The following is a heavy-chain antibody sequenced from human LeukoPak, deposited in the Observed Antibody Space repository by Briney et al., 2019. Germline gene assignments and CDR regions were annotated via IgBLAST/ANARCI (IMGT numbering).Heavy chain of an antibody. J-gene: IGHJ4*02. CDR2: ISGGGVST. CDR1: GFTFSSFP. Sequence: GGSLRLSCAASGFTFSSFPMSWVRQAPGKGLEWVSVISGGGVSTYYADSVKGRFTISRDNSKNTLYLRMNSLRAEDTAVYYCAKWARYCTNGVCYYFDYWGQGTLVTVSS. D-gene: IGHD2-8*01. CDR3: AKWARYCTNGVCYYFDY. V-gene: IGHV3-23*01.